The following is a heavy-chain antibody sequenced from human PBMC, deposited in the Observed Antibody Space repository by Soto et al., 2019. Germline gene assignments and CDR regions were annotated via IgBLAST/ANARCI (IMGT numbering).Heavy chain of an antibody. J-gene: IGHJ4*02. CDR1: GGSISSYY. CDR2: IYNSGRT. Sequence: QVQLQESGPGLVKPSETLSLTCTVSGGSISSYYWSWIRQPPGKGLEWIGYIYNSGRTNNNPSLKSRVTISVDTSKNQFSLKLSSVTAADTAVYYCARGSTGYSSSWYRYWGQGTLVTVSS. CDR3: ARGSTGYSSSWYRY. V-gene: IGHV4-59*08. D-gene: IGHD6-13*01.